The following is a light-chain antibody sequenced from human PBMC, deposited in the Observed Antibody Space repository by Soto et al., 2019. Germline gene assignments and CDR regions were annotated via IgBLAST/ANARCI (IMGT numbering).Light chain of an antibody. CDR2: EVS. V-gene: IGLV2-14*01. CDR3: SSYAATSTLV. Sequence: HSVLTQPASVSGSPGQSITMSCTGSSSDIGTYNFVSWYQQHAGKAPRLILYEVSNRPSGVSSRFSGSKSGNSASLTISGLQPEDEAHYFCSSYAATSTLVFGGGTKLTVL. J-gene: IGLJ3*02. CDR1: SSDIGTYNF.